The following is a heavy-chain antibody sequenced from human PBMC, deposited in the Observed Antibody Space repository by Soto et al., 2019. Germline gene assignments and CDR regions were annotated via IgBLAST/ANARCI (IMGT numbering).Heavy chain of an antibody. CDR2: ISSSSSYI. D-gene: IGHD3-3*01. CDR1: GVTFSSYS. V-gene: IGHV3-21*01. J-gene: IGHJ6*02. Sequence: PGGSLRLSSAASGVTFSSYSMDWVCKDPGKGLEWVSSISSSSSYIYYADSVKGRFTISRDNAKNSLYLQMNSLRAEDTAVYYCARDLNYDFWSGYRPKDYGMDVWGQGTTVTVS. CDR3: ARDLNYDFWSGYRPKDYGMDV.